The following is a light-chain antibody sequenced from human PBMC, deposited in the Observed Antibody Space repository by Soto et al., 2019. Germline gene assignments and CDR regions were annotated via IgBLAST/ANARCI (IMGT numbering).Light chain of an antibody. CDR1: QGISSS. Sequence: DIQMTQSPSSVSASVGDRVAITCRASQGISSSLAWYQQKPGKAPKLLIYGASSLQCGVPSRFSGSGSGTDFTLIISSLQPEDFATYYCQQANSFPFTFGPGTKVDIK. V-gene: IGKV1-12*01. J-gene: IGKJ3*01. CDR3: QQANSFPFT. CDR2: GAS.